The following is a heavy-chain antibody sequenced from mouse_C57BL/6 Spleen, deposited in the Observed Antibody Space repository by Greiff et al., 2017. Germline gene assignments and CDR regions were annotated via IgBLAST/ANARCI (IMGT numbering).Heavy chain of an antibody. CDR3: ARVPMYDLSPDY. Sequence: QVQLQQPGAELVKPGASVKLSCKGSGYTFTSYWMHWVKQRPGRGLEWIGRIDPNSGGTKYNEKFTSKATLSVDKPSSTAYRQLSSLTSEDSAVYYCARVPMYDLSPDYWGQGTTLTGSS. J-gene: IGHJ2*01. CDR2: IDPNSGGT. D-gene: IGHD2-3*01. V-gene: IGHV1-72*01. CDR1: GYTFTSYW.